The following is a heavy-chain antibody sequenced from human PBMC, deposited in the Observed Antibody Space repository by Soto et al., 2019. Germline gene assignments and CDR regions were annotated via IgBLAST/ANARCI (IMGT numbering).Heavy chain of an antibody. D-gene: IGHD1-26*01. J-gene: IGHJ6*02. CDR1: CCPPRRWVYL. CDR3: ARVDSGTYPYYYYAMDV. V-gene: IGHV4-61*08. CDR2: IFFSGRT. Sequence: VELEEAGPRLVKPSGALFLSCPGSCCPPRRWVYLLGRDRPVPGEGTGVVGDIFFSGRTNYNPSLKSRVTISVDTSNNQFSLRLRSVTAADTAVYYCARVDSGTYPYYYYAMDVWGQGTTVTVSS.